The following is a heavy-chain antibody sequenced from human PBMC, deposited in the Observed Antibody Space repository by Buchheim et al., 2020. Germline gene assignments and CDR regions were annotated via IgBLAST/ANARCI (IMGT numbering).Heavy chain of an antibody. Sequence: QVQLVQSGAEVKKPGSSVKVSCKASGGTFSSYAISWVRQAPGQGLEWMGGIIPIFGTANYAQKFQGRVTITADESTSTAYMELSSLRSEDTAVYYCARETPYYDFWSGYSAPRDYYGMDVWGQGTT. V-gene: IGHV1-69*01. CDR3: ARETPYYDFWSGYSAPRDYYGMDV. J-gene: IGHJ6*02. CDR2: IIPIFGTA. D-gene: IGHD3-3*01. CDR1: GGTFSSYA.